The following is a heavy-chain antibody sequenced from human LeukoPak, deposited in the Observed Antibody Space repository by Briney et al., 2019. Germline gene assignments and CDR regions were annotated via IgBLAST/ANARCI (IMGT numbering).Heavy chain of an antibody. V-gene: IGHV3-23*01. CDR3: AKGGSGWYGHFDY. CDR2: ISGSGGST. J-gene: IGHJ4*02. D-gene: IGHD6-19*01. CDR1: GFTFSSYG. Sequence: PGGSLRLSCAASGFTFSSYGMSWVRQAPGKGLEWVSAISGSGGSTYYADSVKGRFTISRDNSKNTLYLQMNSLRAEDTAVYYCAKGGSGWYGHFDYWGQGTLVTVSS.